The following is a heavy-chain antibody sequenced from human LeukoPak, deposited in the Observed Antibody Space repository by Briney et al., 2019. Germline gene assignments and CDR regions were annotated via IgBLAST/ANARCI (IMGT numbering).Heavy chain of an antibody. D-gene: IGHD1-26*01. J-gene: IGHJ4*02. Sequence: GESLTISCKGSGYSLTNYWIAWVRQMPGKGLEWMGIIYPGDSDATYSPSFQGQVTFSADKSISTAYLQWSSLKASDTAMYYCARHGGSGSYLDSWGQGALVAVSS. CDR2: IYPGDSDA. CDR3: ARHGGSGSYLDS. CDR1: GYSLTNYW. V-gene: IGHV5-51*01.